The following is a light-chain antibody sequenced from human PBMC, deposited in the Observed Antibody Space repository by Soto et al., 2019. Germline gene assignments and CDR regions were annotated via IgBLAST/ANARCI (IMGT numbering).Light chain of an antibody. CDR3: QQSYSTPPT. J-gene: IGKJ1*01. V-gene: IGKV1-39*01. Sequence: IQMTQFPSSLSASVDDRVTITCRASQDIRSDLGWYQQRPGKAPKLLIYATSSLQSGVPSRFSGSGSGTDFTLTISCLQPEDFATYYCQQSYSTPPTFGQGPKVE. CDR2: ATS. CDR1: QDIRSD.